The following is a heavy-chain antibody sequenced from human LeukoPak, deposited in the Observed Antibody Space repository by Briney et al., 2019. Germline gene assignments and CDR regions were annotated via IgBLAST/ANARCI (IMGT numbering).Heavy chain of an antibody. CDR2: INHSGST. V-gene: IGHV4-34*01. J-gene: IGHJ4*02. Sequence: TSETLSLTCAVYGGSFSGYYWSWIRQPPGKGLEWIGEINHSGSTNYNPSLKSRVTISVDTSKNQFSLKLSSVTAADTAVYYCAGNMGIPAHYWGQGTLVTVSS. CDR3: AGNMGIPAHY. D-gene: IGHD7-27*01. CDR1: GGSFSGYY.